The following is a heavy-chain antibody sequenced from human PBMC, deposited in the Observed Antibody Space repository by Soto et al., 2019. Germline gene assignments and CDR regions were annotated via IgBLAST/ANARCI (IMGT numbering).Heavy chain of an antibody. Sequence: PSETLSLTCAVFGGSINSRYWWSWVRQSPGKGLEWIGEIYHSGSTNYNPSLKSRVTISVDKSKNQFSLNLSSVTAADTAVYYCARDQNGSGNHYTRYFDYWGQGTLVTVSS. J-gene: IGHJ4*02. D-gene: IGHD3-10*01. CDR2: IYHSGST. V-gene: IGHV4-4*02. CDR1: GGSINSRYW. CDR3: ARDQNGSGNHYTRYFDY.